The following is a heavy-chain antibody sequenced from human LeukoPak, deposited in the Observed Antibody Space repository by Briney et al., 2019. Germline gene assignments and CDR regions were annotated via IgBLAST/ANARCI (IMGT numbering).Heavy chain of an antibody. CDR3: ARGISYYDSSGIDY. CDR1: GDSISSYY. J-gene: IGHJ4*02. D-gene: IGHD3-22*01. V-gene: IGHV4-59*01. Sequence: SETLSLTCTVSGDSISSYYWSWIRQPPGKGLEWIGYTHYSGTNYNPSLKSRVTISADTSKNQFSLKLSSETAADTAVYYCARGISYYDSSGIDYWGQGTLVTVSS. CDR2: THYSGT.